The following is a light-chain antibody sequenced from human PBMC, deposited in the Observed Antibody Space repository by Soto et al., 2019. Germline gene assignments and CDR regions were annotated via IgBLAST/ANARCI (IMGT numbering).Light chain of an antibody. Sequence: IVLTQSPHTLSLSPMERATLSSRACQTVTTNYLAWYQQKPGQAPRLLIYGASNRATGIPARFSGSGSGTDFTLTIRSLEPEDFAVYYCQQRSNWPPITFGQGTRLEIK. V-gene: IGKV3-11*01. CDR3: QQRSNWPPIT. CDR2: GAS. J-gene: IGKJ5*01. CDR1: QTVTTNY.